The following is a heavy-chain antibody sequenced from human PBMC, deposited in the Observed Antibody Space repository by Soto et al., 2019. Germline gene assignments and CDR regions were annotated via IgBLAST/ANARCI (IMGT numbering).Heavy chain of an antibody. J-gene: IGHJ4*02. CDR3: ARLSGYSYGINAY. D-gene: IGHD5-18*01. CDR2: IYHSGST. V-gene: IGHV4-4*02. CDR1: GGSISSSNW. Sequence: PSETLSLTCAVSGGSISSSNWWSWVRQPPGKGLEWIGEIYHSGSTNYNPSLKSRVTISVDKSKNQFSLKLSSVTAADTAVYYCARLSGYSYGINAYWGQGTLVTVSS.